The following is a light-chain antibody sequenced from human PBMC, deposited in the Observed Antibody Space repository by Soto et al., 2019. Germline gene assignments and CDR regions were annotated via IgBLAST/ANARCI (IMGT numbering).Light chain of an antibody. J-gene: IGLJ1*01. Sequence: QSVLAQPASVSGSPGQSLAISCTGTSGFVGSLSLVSWYQRHPVKAPKVMISEGHRRPSGVPDRFSGPTSVNSASLTISGLQAHDEADYYCCLYIGATTYVSGTGTKVTV. CDR3: CLYIGATTYV. CDR2: EGH. CDR1: SGFVGSLSL. V-gene: IGLV2-23*01.